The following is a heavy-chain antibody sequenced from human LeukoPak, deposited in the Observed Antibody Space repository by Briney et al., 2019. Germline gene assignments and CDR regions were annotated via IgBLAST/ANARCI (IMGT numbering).Heavy chain of an antibody. CDR3: ARRGGYDVAFDY. Sequence: PSETLSLTCTVSGGSISSYYWSWIRQPPGKGLEWIGYIYYSGSANYNPSLKSRVTISVDTSKNQFSLKLSSVTAADTAMYYCARRGGYDVAFDYWGQGTLVTVSS. CDR2: IYYSGSA. D-gene: IGHD5-12*01. CDR1: GGSISSYY. J-gene: IGHJ4*02. V-gene: IGHV4-59*01.